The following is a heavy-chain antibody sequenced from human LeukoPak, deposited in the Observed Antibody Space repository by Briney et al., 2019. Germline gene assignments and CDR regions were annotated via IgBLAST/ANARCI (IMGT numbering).Heavy chain of an antibody. J-gene: IGHJ4*02. V-gene: IGHV3-30*18. D-gene: IGHD3-22*01. CDR3: AKPHPTSSGLDY. CDR1: GFTFSSYG. CDR2: ISYDGSNK. Sequence: GGSLRLSCAASGFTFSSYGMHWVRQAPGKGLEWVAVISYDGSNKYYADSVKGRFTISRDNSKNTLYLQMNSLRAEDTAVYYCAKPHPTSSGLDYWGQGTLVTVSS.